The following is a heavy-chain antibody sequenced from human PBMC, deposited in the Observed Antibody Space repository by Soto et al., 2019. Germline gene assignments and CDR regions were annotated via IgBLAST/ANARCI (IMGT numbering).Heavy chain of an antibody. CDR3: ARELGIAAAGTVWFDP. V-gene: IGHV4-4*07. D-gene: IGHD6-13*01. CDR2: IYTSGST. CDR1: GGSISSYY. Sequence: SETLSLTCTVSGGSISSYYWSWIRQPAGKGLEWIGRIYTSGSTNYNPSLKSRVTMSVDTSKIQFSLKLSSVTAADTAVYYCARELGIAAAGTVWFDPWGQGTLVTVSS. J-gene: IGHJ5*02.